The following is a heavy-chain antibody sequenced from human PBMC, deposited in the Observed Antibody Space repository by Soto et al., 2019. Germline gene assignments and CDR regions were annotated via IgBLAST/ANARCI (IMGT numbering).Heavy chain of an antibody. V-gene: IGHV3-30-3*01. D-gene: IGHD3-3*01. CDR2: ISKDGSVQ. Sequence: QVQLVESGGRVVQPGRSLRLSCAASGFIFNRYAIHWVRQTPGKGLEWVAVISKDGSVQYYADSVRGRFIISRDKSKDTVYLVMNSLRAEDTAVFYCARSRSGAVPDSFGYWGQGTLVTVSS. CDR1: GFIFNRYA. J-gene: IGHJ4*02. CDR3: ARSRSGAVPDSFGY.